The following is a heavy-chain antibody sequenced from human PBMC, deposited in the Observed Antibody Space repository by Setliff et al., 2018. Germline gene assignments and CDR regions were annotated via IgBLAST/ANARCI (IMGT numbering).Heavy chain of an antibody. CDR1: GGSISSGVYY. V-gene: IGHV4-39*01. CDR2: IYYRGNT. CDR3: ARGRNVAARLLDS. D-gene: IGHD6-6*01. Sequence: SETLSLTCNVSGGSISSGVYYWAWIRQPPGKGLEWIGRIYYRGNTYYNASLKSRLTISVDTSKNQFSLKLRSVTAADTAVYYCARGRNVAARLLDSWGRGTLVTVSS. J-gene: IGHJ4*02.